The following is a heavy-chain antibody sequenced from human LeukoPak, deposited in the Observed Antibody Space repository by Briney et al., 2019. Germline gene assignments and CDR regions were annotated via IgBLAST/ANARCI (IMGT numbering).Heavy chain of an antibody. CDR2: INPNSGGT. J-gene: IGHJ5*01. V-gene: IGHV1-2*02. CDR1: GYTFTFNY. CDR3: ARAIRGEFNWFDS. D-gene: IGHD3-10*01. Sequence: ASVTVSFKSSGYTFTFNYMHWLRQAPGQGLEWMGWINPNSGGTNYAQNFQGRVTMTRDTSIDTAYMELSNLRSDDTAVYYCARAIRGEFNWFDSWGQGTMVTVSS.